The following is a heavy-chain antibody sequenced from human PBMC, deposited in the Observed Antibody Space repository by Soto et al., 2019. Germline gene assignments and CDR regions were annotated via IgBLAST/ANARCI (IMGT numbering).Heavy chain of an antibody. CDR2: ISYDGSNK. D-gene: IGHD2-15*01. Sequence: PGGSLRLSCAASGFTFSSYAMHWVSQAPGKGLEWVAVISYDGSNKYYADSVKGRFTISRDNSKNTLYLQMNSLRAEDAAVYYCARDSVDIVVVVAATLFGNFDYWGQGTLVTVSS. CDR3: ARDSVDIVVVVAATLFGNFDY. J-gene: IGHJ4*02. CDR1: GFTFSSYA. V-gene: IGHV3-30-3*01.